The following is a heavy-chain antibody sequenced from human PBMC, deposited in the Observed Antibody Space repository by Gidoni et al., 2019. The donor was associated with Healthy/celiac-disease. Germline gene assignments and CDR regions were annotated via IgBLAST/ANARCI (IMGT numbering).Heavy chain of an antibody. D-gene: IGHD6-13*01. CDR3: ARTRYEQQPYFDY. J-gene: IGHJ4*02. V-gene: IGHV1-46*01. Sequence: QKFQGRVTMTRDTSTSTVYMELSSLRSEDTAVYYCARTRYEQQPYFDYWGQGTLVTVSS.